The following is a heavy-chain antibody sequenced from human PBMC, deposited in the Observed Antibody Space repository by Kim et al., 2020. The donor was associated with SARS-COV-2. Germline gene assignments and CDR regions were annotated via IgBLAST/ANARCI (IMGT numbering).Heavy chain of an antibody. V-gene: IGHV1-18*01. J-gene: IGHJ4*02. CDR3: ARVPSIAAAVDY. D-gene: IGHD6-13*01. Sequence: NYAQTLQGRVTMTTDTSTSTAYMELRSLRSDDTAVYYCARVPSIAAAVDYWGQGTLVTVSS.